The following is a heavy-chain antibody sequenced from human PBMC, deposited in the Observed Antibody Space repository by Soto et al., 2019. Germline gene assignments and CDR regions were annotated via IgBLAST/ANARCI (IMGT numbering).Heavy chain of an antibody. Sequence: ASVKVSCKASGYTFTNYGIRWVRQAPGQGLAWMGWSSAYNGNTNYADNLQGRVTMTTDTSTSTAYMELRSLRSEDTAVYYCARGRPHAYYDILTGYSPWGQGTLVTV. D-gene: IGHD3-9*01. CDR2: SSAYNGNT. CDR1: GYTFTNYG. J-gene: IGHJ5*02. CDR3: ARGRPHAYYDILTGYSP. V-gene: IGHV1-18*01.